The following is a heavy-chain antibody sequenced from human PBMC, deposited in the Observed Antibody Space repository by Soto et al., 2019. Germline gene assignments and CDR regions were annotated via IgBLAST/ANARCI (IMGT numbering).Heavy chain of an antibody. CDR2: ISYDGSNK. J-gene: IGHJ4*02. CDR1: GFTFSSYG. Sequence: GGSLRLSCAASGFTFSSYGMHWVRQAPGKGLEWVAVISYDGSNKYYADSVKGRFTISRDNSKNTLYLQMNSLRAEDTAVYYCAKASLEGFGGYPNDFDYWAQALLATVSS. V-gene: IGHV3-30*18. CDR3: AKASLEGFGGYPNDFDY. D-gene: IGHD5-12*01.